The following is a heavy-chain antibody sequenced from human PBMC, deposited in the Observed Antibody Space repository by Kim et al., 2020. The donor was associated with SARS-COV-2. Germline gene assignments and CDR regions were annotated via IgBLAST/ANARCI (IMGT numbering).Heavy chain of an antibody. CDR2: IYSGGST. V-gene: IGHV3-53*01. CDR3: ASIWFGEFVFDY. J-gene: IGHJ4*02. CDR1: GFTVSSNY. Sequence: GGSLRLSCAASGFTVSSNYMSWVRQAPGKGLEWVSVIYSGGSTYYADSVKGRFTISRDNSKNTLYLQMNSLRAEDTAVYYCASIWFGEFVFDYWGQGTLVTVSS. D-gene: IGHD3-10*01.